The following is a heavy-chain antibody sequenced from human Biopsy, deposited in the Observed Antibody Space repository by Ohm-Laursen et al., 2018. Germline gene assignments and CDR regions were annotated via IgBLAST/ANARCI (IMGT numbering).Heavy chain of an antibody. Sequence: GSLRLSCAASGISFSRSAMNWVRQAPGKGLEWVSGITASGGTAYYADSVKGRFTISRDNSNNTLYLQMNSLRDDDTAVYYCAKVPREGLSHYYSMDVWGQGTTVTVSS. V-gene: IGHV3-23*01. J-gene: IGHJ6*02. CDR1: GISFSRSA. CDR3: AKVPREGLSHYYSMDV. D-gene: IGHD4/OR15-4a*01. CDR2: ITASGGTA.